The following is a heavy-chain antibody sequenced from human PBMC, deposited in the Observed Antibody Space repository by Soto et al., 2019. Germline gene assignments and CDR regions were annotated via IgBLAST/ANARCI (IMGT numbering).Heavy chain of an antibody. CDR2: IQRSGET. J-gene: IGHJ4*02. V-gene: IGHV3-53*01. Sequence: QVVESGGGLIQAGGSTRLSCLASGFTVSRYDMAWVRQAPGKGLEWASIIQRSGETYYSDSAQGRFTISRDNSKNAVKLQRSSLKGGGMGGYSWVRVFFDSGVVGFWGQGSLITVS. CDR3: VRVFFDSGVVGF. D-gene: IGHD3-10*01. CDR1: GFTVSRYD.